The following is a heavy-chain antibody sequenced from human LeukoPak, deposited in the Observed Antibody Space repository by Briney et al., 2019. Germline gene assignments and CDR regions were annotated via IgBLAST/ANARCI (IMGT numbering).Heavy chain of an antibody. J-gene: IGHJ5*02. V-gene: IGHV1-2*02. D-gene: IGHD2/OR15-2a*01. Sequence: ASVKVSCKASGYTFTDYYIHWVRQAPGQELEWVGWIIPNSGGTNYAQKFQGRVTMTRDTSITTAYMELSRLRSDDTAVYYCARGHFYGLENWFDPWGQGTLVTVSS. CDR3: ARGHFYGLENWFDP. CDR2: IIPNSGGT. CDR1: GYTFTDYY.